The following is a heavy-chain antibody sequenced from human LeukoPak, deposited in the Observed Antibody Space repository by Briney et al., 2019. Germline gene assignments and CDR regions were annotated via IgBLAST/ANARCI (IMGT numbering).Heavy chain of an antibody. CDR1: GGSIGSHC. Sequence: PSETLSLTCTVSGGSIGSHCWTWIRQTPGKGLEWIGYVYDIGSTKYNPSLKSRVTISVDTSKNQFSLRLSSVTAADTAVYYCARGGVLKSVDYWGQGTLVAVSS. CDR3: ARGGVLKSVDY. V-gene: IGHV4-59*11. CDR2: VYDIGST. D-gene: IGHD3-16*01. J-gene: IGHJ4*02.